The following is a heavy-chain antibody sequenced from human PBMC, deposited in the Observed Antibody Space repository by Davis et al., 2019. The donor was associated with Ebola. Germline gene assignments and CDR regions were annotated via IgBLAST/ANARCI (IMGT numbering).Heavy chain of an antibody. D-gene: IGHD2-2*01. CDR3: AGGRTYAIIGYWYFDL. CDR1: GGSISSGDYY. Sequence: PSETLSLTCAVSGGSISSGDYYWNWIRQAPGKGLEWIGYIHHSGSTYYNPSLNSRVTISIDTSKKQFSLKMRSVTAADTAVYYCAGGRTYAIIGYWYFDLWGRGTLVTVSS. CDR2: IHHSGST. V-gene: IGHV4-30-4*08. J-gene: IGHJ2*01.